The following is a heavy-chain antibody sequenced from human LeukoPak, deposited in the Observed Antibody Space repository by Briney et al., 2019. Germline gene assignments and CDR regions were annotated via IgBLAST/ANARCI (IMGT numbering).Heavy chain of an antibody. V-gene: IGHV3-53*01. Sequence: GGSLRLSCAASGFTVSSNYMGWVRQAPGKGLEWVSFIYSGGSTYYADSVKGRFTISRDNSKNTLYLQMNSLRAEDTAVYYCAKGVAVAGPFDYWGQGTLVTVSS. CDR3: AKGVAVAGPFDY. CDR1: GFTVSSNY. D-gene: IGHD6-19*01. CDR2: IYSGGST. J-gene: IGHJ4*02.